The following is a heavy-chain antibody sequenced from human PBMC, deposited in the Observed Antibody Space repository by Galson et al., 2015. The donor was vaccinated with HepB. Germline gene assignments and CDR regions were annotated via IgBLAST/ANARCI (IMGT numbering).Heavy chain of an antibody. CDR1: GYTFTSYA. V-gene: IGHV1-3*01. D-gene: IGHD6-19*01. CDR2: INAGNGNT. J-gene: IGHJ6*03. Sequence: SVKVSCKASGYTFTSYAMHWVRQAPGQRLEWMGWINAGNGNTKYSQKFQGRVTITRDTSASTAYMELSSLRSEDTAVYYCAREGSSGWSINPHYYYYYMDVWGKGTTVTVSS. CDR3: AREGSSGWSINPHYYYYYMDV.